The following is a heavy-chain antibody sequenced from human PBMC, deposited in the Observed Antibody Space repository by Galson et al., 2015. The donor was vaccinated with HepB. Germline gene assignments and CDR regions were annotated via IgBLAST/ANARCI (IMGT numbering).Heavy chain of an antibody. D-gene: IGHD6-13*01. CDR3: ASLLPRIAAAGRPLDY. V-gene: IGHV3-21*01. J-gene: IGHJ4*02. Sequence: SLRLSCGASGFTFSSYSMNWVRQAPGKGLEWVSSISSSSSYIYYADSVKGRFTISRDNAKNSLYLQMNSLRAEDTAVYYCASLLPRIAAAGRPLDYWGQGTLVTVSS. CDR2: ISSSSSYI. CDR1: GFTFSSYS.